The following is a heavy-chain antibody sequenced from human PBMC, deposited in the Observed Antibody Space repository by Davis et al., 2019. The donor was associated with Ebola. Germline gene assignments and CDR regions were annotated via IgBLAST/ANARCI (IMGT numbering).Heavy chain of an antibody. CDR1: GFTLNRYW. CDR3: ATLPGYY. V-gene: IGHV3-74*03. CDR2: INRDGSTT. Sequence: GESLKISCAASGFTLNRYWMHWVRQAPGKGLVWVSCINRDGSTTTYADSVKGRFTISRDNAKNTLYLQMNNLRVEDTAVYYCATLPGYYWGQGTLVTVSS. J-gene: IGHJ4*02. D-gene: IGHD1-26*01.